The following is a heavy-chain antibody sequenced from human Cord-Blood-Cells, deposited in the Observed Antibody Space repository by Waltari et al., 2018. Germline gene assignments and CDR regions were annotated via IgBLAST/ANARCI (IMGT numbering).Heavy chain of an antibody. D-gene: IGHD2-2*01. CDR1: GGSISSYY. V-gene: IGHV4-59*01. Sequence: QVQLQESGPGLVKPSETLSLTCTVSGGSISSYYWSWIRQPPGKGLELIGYIYYSGSTNYNPSLKSRVTISVCPSKHPFSLKLSSVTAANTAGYYYARSVVPAAKIDYWGQGTLVTVSS. CDR2: IYYSGST. CDR3: ARSVVPAAKIDY. J-gene: IGHJ4*02.